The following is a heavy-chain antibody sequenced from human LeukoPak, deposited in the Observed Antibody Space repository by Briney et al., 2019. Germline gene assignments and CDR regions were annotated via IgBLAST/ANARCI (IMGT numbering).Heavy chain of an antibody. D-gene: IGHD4-17*01. CDR1: GYTFTSYG. CDR2: ISAYNGNT. Sequence: GASVKVSCKASGYTFTSYGISWVRQAPGQGLEWMGWISAYNGNTNYAQKLQGRVTMTTDTSTSTAYMELRSLGSDDTAVYYCARDLTVYGDSYYYYYGMDVWGQGTTVTVSS. V-gene: IGHV1-18*01. CDR3: ARDLTVYGDSYYYYYGMDV. J-gene: IGHJ6*02.